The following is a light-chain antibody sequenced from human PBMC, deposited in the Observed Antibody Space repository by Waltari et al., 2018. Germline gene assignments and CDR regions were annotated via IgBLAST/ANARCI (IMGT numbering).Light chain of an antibody. J-gene: IGKJ4*01. CDR1: QDGSSY. V-gene: IGKV1-8*01. CDR2: AAS. CDR3: QQYYTYPVA. Sequence: AIRMTQSPSSLSASTGVRVTLTCRAGQDGSSYVSWYQQKPGKVPKRLIYAASTLQSGVPSRFSGSGSGTNFSLTIACLQSDDFAVYYCQQYYTYPVAFGGGAKVEVK.